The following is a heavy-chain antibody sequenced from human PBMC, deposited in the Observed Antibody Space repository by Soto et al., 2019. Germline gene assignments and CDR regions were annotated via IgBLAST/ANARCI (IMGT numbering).Heavy chain of an antibody. CDR2: VSYDGNHK. D-gene: IGHD6-13*01. V-gene: IGHV3-30*18. Sequence: QVQLVESGGGVIQPGTSLSLSCGSSGFTFRSFGMYWVRQAPGKGLEWVAVVSYDGNHKYYADSVKGRFTVSRDNAKNMLYLQMNSRRGEDTAVYYCAKDVGQQLVLNYGVDVWGQGTTVTVSS. J-gene: IGHJ6*02. CDR1: GFTFRSFG. CDR3: AKDVGQQLVLNYGVDV.